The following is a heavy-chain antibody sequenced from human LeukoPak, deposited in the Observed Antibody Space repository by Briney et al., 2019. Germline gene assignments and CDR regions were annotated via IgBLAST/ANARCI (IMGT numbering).Heavy chain of an antibody. V-gene: IGHV3-21*01. J-gene: IGHJ4*02. CDR1: GFTFSTYS. CDR3: AKQGDSGHYFDY. D-gene: IGHD4-17*01. CDR2: ISTSSSYI. Sequence: GGSLRLSCAASGFTFSTYSMNWVRQAPGKGLEWVSSISTSSSYIYYADSVKGRFTISRDNSKNTLYLQLNSLRPEDTAVYYCAKQGDSGHYFDYWSQGTLVTVSS.